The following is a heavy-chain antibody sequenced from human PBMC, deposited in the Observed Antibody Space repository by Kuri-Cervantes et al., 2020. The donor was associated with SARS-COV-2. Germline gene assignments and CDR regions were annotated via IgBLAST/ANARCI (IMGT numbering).Heavy chain of an antibody. CDR3: ARRVVNYYDSSGYSWFDP. D-gene: IGHD3-22*01. V-gene: IGHV4-39*01. J-gene: IGHJ5*02. Sequence: GSLRLSCTVSGGSISSSSYYWGWIRQPPGKGLEWIGSIYYSGSPYYNPSLKSRVTISVDTSKNQFSLKLSSVTAADTAVYYCARRVVNYYDSSGYSWFDPWGQGTLVTVSS. CDR1: GGSISSSSYY. CDR2: IYYSGSP.